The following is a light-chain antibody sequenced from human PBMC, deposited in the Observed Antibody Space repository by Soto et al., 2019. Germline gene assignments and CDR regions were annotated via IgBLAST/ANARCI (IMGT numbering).Light chain of an antibody. CDR3: QQSYTTLFT. CDR1: QSISNY. V-gene: IGKV1-39*01. J-gene: IGKJ3*01. CDR2: AAS. Sequence: DLQMTQSPSSLSASVGDRVTITCRASQSISNYLNWYQQKPGKAPKLLIYAASSLQSGVQSRCSGSGSRTDVTLTISSLQPEDFATYSCQQSYTTLFTFGPGTNVDI.